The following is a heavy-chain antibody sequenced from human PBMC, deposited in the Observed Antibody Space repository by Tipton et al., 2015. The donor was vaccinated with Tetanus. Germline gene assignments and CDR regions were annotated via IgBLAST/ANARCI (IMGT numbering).Heavy chain of an antibody. CDR1: GGTFRTYA. CDR3: ARVQEQRIYYYGMDV. V-gene: IGHV1-69*01. CDR2: IFPMYGTA. D-gene: IGHD6-25*01. Sequence: QLVQSGPEVKKPGSSVRVSCKTSGGTFRTYAISWVRQAPGQGPEWMGGIFPMYGTANYAPKFQGRVTITADESTGTAYMELSSLSSDDTAVYYCARVQEQRIYYYGMDVWGQGTTVTVSS. J-gene: IGHJ6*02.